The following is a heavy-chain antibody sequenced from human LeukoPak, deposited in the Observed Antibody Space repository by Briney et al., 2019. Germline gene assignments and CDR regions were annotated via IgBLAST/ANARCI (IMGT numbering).Heavy chain of an antibody. D-gene: IGHD3-16*01. CDR2: IYYSGST. V-gene: IGHV4-39*07. Sequence: PSETLSLTCTVSGGSISSSSYSWGWIRQPPGKGLEWIGSIYYSGSTYYNPSLKSRVTISVDTFKNQFSLKLSSVTAADTAVYYCARALMVWGSLLDRDYYYMDVWGKGTTVTVSS. J-gene: IGHJ6*03. CDR3: ARALMVWGSLLDRDYYYMDV. CDR1: GGSISSSSYS.